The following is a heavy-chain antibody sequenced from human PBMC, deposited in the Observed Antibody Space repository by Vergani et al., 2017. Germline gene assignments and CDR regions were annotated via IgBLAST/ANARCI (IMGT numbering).Heavy chain of an antibody. CDR2: NQNSGDT. CDR1: DSSIMTKPY. J-gene: IGHJ6*02. D-gene: IGHD3-10*02. Sequence: QVQLQESGPGLVKPSETLTLTCDVSDSSIMTKPYWCWFRQSPGKGLQLIGCNQNSGDTHYNSSLKRRVSISIVSSSKFSLSLTSVTAADSAISYCARHRCSGGFFPASYFYGMDVWGHGTTVTVSS. CDR3: ARHRCSGGFFPASYFYGMDV. V-gene: IGHV4-38-2*01.